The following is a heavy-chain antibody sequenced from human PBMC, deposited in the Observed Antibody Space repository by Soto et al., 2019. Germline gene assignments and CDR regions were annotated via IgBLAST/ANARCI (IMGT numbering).Heavy chain of an antibody. J-gene: IGHJ4*02. CDR1: GGSISRYY. V-gene: IGHV4-59*01. D-gene: IGHD2-15*01. Sequence: SETLSLTCTVSGGSISRYYWSWIRQPPGKGLEWIGYMYNTGSTVYNPPFKSRVTISVDTSKNQFSLKLSSVTAADTAVYYCATDYSGYCSGGSCSYFDYWGQGTLVTVSS. CDR3: ATDYSGYCSGGSCSYFDY. CDR2: MYNTGST.